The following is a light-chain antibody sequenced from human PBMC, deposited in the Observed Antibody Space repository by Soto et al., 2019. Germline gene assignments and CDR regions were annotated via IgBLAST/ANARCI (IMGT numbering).Light chain of an antibody. V-gene: IGKV3-20*01. CDR2: GAS. Sequence: EIVLTQSPGTLSLSPGEGVTLSCRASQTIINNFLAWYQQKPGQAPRLLIHGASSRATGIPDRFGGSGSGTDFTLTISRLEPEECAVYYCQQYVSTPWTFGQGTKVEIK. CDR3: QQYVSTPWT. CDR1: QTIINNF. J-gene: IGKJ1*01.